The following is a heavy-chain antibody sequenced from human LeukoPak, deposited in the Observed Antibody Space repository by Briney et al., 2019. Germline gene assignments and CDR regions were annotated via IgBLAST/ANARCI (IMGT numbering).Heavy chain of an antibody. J-gene: IGHJ6*03. CDR3: ARVEMATIMYYYYYYYMDV. D-gene: IGHD5-24*01. V-gene: IGHV4-59*01. CDR2: IHHSGST. Sequence: PSETLSLTCTVSGGSINSYYWSWIRQPPGKGLQWIGCIHHSGSTNYNPSLKSRVTISVDTSKNQFSLKLSSVTAADTAVYYCARVEMATIMYYYYYYYMDVWGKGTTVTISS. CDR1: GGSINSYY.